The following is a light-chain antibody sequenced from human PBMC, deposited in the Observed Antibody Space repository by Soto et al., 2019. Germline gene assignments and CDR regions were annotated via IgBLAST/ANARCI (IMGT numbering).Light chain of an antibody. CDR1: SGYSNYK. V-gene: IGLV9-49*01. J-gene: IGLJ2*01. Sequence: QSVLTQPPSASASLGASVTLTCTLSSGYSNYKVDWYQQRPGKGPRFVMRVGTGGIVGSKGDGIPDRFSVLGSGLNRYLTIKNIQEEDESDYHCGADHGSGSNFVLRVFGGGTQLTVL. CDR2: VGTGGIVG. CDR3: GADHGSGSNFVLRV.